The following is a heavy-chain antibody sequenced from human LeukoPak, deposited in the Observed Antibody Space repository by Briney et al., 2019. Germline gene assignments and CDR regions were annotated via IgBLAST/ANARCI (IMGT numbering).Heavy chain of an antibody. D-gene: IGHD4-11*01. V-gene: IGHV1-18*04. CDR3: ARLKFDYRAFDI. Sequence: GASVKVSCKASGYTFTGYYMHWVRQAPGQGLEWMGWISAYNGNTNYAQKLQGRVTMTTDTSTSTAYMELRSLRSDDTAVYYCARLKFDYRAFDIWGQGTMVTVSS. J-gene: IGHJ3*02. CDR2: ISAYNGNT. CDR1: GYTFTGYY.